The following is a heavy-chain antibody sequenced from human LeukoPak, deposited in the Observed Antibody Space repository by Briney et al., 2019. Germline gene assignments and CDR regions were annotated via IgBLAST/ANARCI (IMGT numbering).Heavy chain of an antibody. CDR2: INPSSGGT. V-gene: IGHV1-46*01. CDR3: ARDPSYCGGDCYAFDI. CDR1: GYTFINYD. D-gene: IGHD2-21*02. Sequence: ASVKVSCKASGYTFINYDLHWVRQAPGQGLEWMGIINPSSGGTSYAQKFQGRVTMTRATSTSTVYMELSSLRPEDTAVYYCARDPSYCGGDCYAFDIWGQGTMVTVSS. J-gene: IGHJ3*02.